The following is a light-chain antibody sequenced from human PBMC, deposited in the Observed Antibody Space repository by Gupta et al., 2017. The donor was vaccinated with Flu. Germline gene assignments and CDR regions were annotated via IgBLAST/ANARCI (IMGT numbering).Light chain of an antibody. CDR1: QSINNW. Sequence: SPSTLSASVRDRVTITCRASQSINNWLSWYQQKPGKAPKLLIYKASSLESGVPSRFSGSGFGTEFTLTISRLQPDDFATYYCQEYNSYWAFGQGTKVEIK. V-gene: IGKV1-5*03. CDR3: QEYNSYWA. CDR2: KAS. J-gene: IGKJ1*01.